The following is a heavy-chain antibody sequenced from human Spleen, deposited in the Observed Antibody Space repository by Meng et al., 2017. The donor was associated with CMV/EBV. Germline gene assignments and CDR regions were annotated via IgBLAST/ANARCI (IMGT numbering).Heavy chain of an antibody. J-gene: IGHJ6*02. CDR1: GFTFRSFS. CDR3: ARTYYYGSGNYGMDV. Sequence: GGSLRLACAASGFTFRSFSMNWVRQAPGKGLEWLSYISSSGSIIYYADSVKGRFTISRDNAKNSRYVQMNSLRAEDTAVYYCARTYYYGSGNYGMDVWGQGTTVTVSS. CDR2: ISSSGSII. V-gene: IGHV3-48*04. D-gene: IGHD3-10*01.